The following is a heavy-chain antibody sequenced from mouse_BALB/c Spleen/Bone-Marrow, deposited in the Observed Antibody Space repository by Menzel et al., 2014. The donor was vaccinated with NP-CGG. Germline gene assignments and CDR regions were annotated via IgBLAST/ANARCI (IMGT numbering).Heavy chain of an antibody. V-gene: IGHV5-17*02. Sequence: EVQLQESGGGLVQPGGSRKLSCAASGFTFSSFGMHWVRQAPERGLEWVAYISSGSSTIFYADTVKGRFTISRDNPKNTLFLQMTSLRSEDTAMYYCTRGGNWEDFDYWGQGTTLTVPS. J-gene: IGHJ2*01. CDR2: ISSGSSTI. CDR1: GFTFSSFG. CDR3: TRGGNWEDFDY. D-gene: IGHD4-1*01.